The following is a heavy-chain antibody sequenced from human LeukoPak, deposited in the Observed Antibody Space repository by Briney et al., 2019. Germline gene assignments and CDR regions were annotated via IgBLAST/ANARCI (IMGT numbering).Heavy chain of an antibody. CDR3: ARDNDGGNSRWFDP. D-gene: IGHD4-23*01. Sequence: SETLSLTCTVSGYSISSGYYWGWIRQPPGKGLEWIGSIYHSGSTYYNPSLKSRVTISVDTSKNQFSLKLSSVTAADTAVYYCARDNDGGNSRWFDPWGQGTLVTVSS. V-gene: IGHV4-38-2*02. CDR1: GYSISSGYY. CDR2: IYHSGST. J-gene: IGHJ5*02.